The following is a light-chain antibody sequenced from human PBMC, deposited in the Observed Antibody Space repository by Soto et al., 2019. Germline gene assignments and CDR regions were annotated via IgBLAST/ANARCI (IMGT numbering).Light chain of an antibody. Sequence: QSVLTQPPSTSGTPGQRATISCSGSSSNIGSKTVNWYQQLPGTAPKLLIYSNNHRPSGVPDRFSGSKSGTSASLAISGLQSEDEADYYCAAWDDSLNGVVFGGGTKLTVL. CDR2: SNN. CDR3: AAWDDSLNGVV. J-gene: IGLJ2*01. CDR1: SSNIGSKT. V-gene: IGLV1-44*01.